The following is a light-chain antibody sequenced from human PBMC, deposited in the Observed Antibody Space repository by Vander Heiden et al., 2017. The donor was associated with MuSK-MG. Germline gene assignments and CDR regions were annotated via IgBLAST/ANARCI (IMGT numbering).Light chain of an antibody. CDR2: AAS. CDR3: QKYDSAPLT. J-gene: IGKJ4*01. V-gene: IGKV1-27*01. Sequence: DIQMTQSPSSLSAFEGDRVTITCRARQGINKYLAWYQQKPGKVPKLLINAASALQPGVPSRFSGSGSGTDFTLTISSLQPEDVATYYCQKYDSAPLTFGGGTKVEL. CDR1: QGINKY.